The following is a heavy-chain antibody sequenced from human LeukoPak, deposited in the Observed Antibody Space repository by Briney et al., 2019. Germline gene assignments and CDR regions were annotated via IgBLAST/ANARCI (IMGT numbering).Heavy chain of an antibody. Sequence: GGSLRLSCAASGFTFSSYAMHWVRQAPGKGLEWVAVISYDGSNKYYADSVKGRFTISRDNSKNTLYLQMNSLRAEDTAVYYCARDMMGQGGDYDIAYYFDYWGQGTLVTVSS. D-gene: IGHD4-17*01. CDR1: GFTFSSYA. V-gene: IGHV3-30-3*01. CDR3: ARDMMGQGGDYDIAYYFDY. J-gene: IGHJ4*02. CDR2: ISYDGSNK.